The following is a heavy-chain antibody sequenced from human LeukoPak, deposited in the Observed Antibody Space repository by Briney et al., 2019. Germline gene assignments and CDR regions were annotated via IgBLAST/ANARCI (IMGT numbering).Heavy chain of an antibody. CDR1: GFIFSSYG. D-gene: IGHD6-13*01. V-gene: IGHV3-30*02. CDR3: ARVISAAGAYYFDY. CDR2: IRYDGSNK. Sequence: PGGSLRLSCVASGFIFSSYGMHWVRQAPGKGLEWAAFIRYDGSNKYYADSVKGRFTISRDNSKNTLYLQMNSLRAEDTAVYYCARVISAAGAYYFDYWGQGTLVTVSS. J-gene: IGHJ4*02.